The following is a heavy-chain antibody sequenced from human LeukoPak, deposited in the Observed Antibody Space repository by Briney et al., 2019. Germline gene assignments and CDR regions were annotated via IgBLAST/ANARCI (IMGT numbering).Heavy chain of an antibody. CDR1: GYSFTSYW. V-gene: IGHV5-51*01. D-gene: IGHD5-18*01. J-gene: IGHJ6*02. Sequence: GESLKISCKGSGYSFTSYWIGWVRQMPGKGQEWMGIIYPGDSDTRYSPSFQGQVTISADKSISTAYLQWSSLKASDTAMYYCARHVDTAMGYYYYGMDVWGQGTTVTVSS. CDR3: ARHVDTAMGYYYYGMDV. CDR2: IYPGDSDT.